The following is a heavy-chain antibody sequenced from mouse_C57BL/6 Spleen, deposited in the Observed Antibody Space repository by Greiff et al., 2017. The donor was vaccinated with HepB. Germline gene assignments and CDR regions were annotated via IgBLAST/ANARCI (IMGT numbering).Heavy chain of an antibody. Sequence: EVQRVESGGGLVKPGGSLKLSCAASGFTFSSYAMSWVRQTPEKRLEWVATISDGGSYTYYPDNVKGRFTISRDNAKNNLYLQMSHLKSEDTAMYYCARVEGWLQGTWYFDVWGTGTTVTVSS. V-gene: IGHV5-4*01. CDR3: ARVEGWLQGTWYFDV. J-gene: IGHJ1*03. CDR1: GFTFSSYA. D-gene: IGHD2-3*01. CDR2: ISDGGSYT.